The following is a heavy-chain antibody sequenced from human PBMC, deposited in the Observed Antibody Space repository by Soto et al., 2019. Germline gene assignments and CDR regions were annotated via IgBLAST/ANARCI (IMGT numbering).Heavy chain of an antibody. CDR1: GGSFSVYY. D-gene: IGHD2-2*02. Sequence: SETLSLTCAVYGGSFSVYYWSWIRQPPGKGLEWIGEINHSGSTNYNPSLKSRVTISVDTSKNQFSLKLSSVTAADTAVYYCARGRFCSSTSCYMDWFDPWGQGTLVTVSS. V-gene: IGHV4-34*01. CDR3: ARGRFCSSTSCYMDWFDP. CDR2: INHSGST. J-gene: IGHJ5*02.